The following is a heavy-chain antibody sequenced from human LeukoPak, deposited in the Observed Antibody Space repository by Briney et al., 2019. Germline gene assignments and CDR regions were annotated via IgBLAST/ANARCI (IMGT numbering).Heavy chain of an antibody. Sequence: SETLSLTCTVSGGSISTTAYYWGWIRQPPGKGLEWIGHIYYSGSTNYNPSLKSRVTISVDTSKNQFSLKLSSVTAADTAVYYCASGGYIFGYWGQGTLVTVSS. D-gene: IGHD3-3*02. J-gene: IGHJ4*02. CDR3: ASGGYIFGY. CDR2: IYYSGST. V-gene: IGHV4-61*05. CDR1: GGSISTTAYY.